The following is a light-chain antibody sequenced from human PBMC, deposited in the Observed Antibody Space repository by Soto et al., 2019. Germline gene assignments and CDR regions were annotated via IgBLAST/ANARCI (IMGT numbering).Light chain of an antibody. Sequence: DIQMTQSPSTLSTSVGARVIIICRSSQSISSWLAWYQQKPGKAPKLLIYKASSLESGVSSRFSGSGSGTEFTLTIRSLQPDDFATYYCQQYNTYLWTFGQGTKVDIK. V-gene: IGKV1-5*03. CDR1: QSISSW. J-gene: IGKJ1*01. CDR3: QQYNTYLWT. CDR2: KAS.